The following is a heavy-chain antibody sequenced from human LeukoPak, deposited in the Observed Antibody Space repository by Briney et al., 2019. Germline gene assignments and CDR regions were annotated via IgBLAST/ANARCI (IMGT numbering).Heavy chain of an antibody. CDR1: GGSFSGYY. J-gene: IGHJ5*02. CDR3: ARMKVRGVIPERNWFDP. V-gene: IGHV4-34*01. CDR2: INHSGST. D-gene: IGHD3-10*01. Sequence: PSETLSLTCAVYGGSFSGYYWSWIRQPPGKGLEWIGEINHSGSTNYNPSLKSRVTISVDTSKNQFSLKLSSVTAADTAVYYCARMKVRGVIPERNWFDPWGQGTLVTVSS.